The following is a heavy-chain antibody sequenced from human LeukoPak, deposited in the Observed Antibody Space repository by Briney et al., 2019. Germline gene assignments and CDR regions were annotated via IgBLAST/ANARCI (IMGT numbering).Heavy chain of an antibody. CDR2: IYNDGRT. D-gene: IGHD2-15*01. V-gene: IGHV3-53*01. CDR3: ARTRGYCSGGSCYSTDGHYYYYMDI. CDR1: GFTVSNKY. J-gene: IGHJ6*03. Sequence: GGSLRLSCAASGFTVSNKYMTWVRQAPGKGLEWVSLIYNDGRTYYVDSVKGRFTISRDNSKNTLYLQMNSLRAEDTAVYYCARTRGYCSGGSCYSTDGHYYYYMDIWDKGTTVTISS.